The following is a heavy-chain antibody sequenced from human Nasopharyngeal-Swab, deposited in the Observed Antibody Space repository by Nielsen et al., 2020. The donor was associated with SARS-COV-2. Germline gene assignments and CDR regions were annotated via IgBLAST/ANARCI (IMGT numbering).Heavy chain of an antibody. CDR3: ATEGPHIAKYYYYYMDV. CDR2: ISYDGSNK. J-gene: IGHJ6*03. CDR1: GFTFSSYA. Sequence: GESLKISCAASGFTFSSYAMHWVRQAPGKGLEWVAVISYDGSNKYYADSVKGRFTISRDNSKNSLYLQMNSLRAEDTAVYYCATEGPHIAKYYYYYMDVWGKGTTVTVSS. V-gene: IGHV3-30-3*01. D-gene: IGHD5-18*01.